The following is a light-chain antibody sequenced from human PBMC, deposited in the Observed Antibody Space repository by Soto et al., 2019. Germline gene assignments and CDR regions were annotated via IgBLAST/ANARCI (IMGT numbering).Light chain of an antibody. CDR3: TSYIATSTSYV. CDR1: SSYVGNYNY. J-gene: IGLJ1*01. CDR2: DVS. V-gene: IGLV2-14*01. Sequence: QSVLTQPASVSGSPGQSITISCTGTSSYVGNYNYVSWYQQHPGKAPKLMIYDVSNRPSGVSNRFSGSKSGNTASLTISGLQAEDEADYYCTSYIATSTSYVFGTGTKVTV.